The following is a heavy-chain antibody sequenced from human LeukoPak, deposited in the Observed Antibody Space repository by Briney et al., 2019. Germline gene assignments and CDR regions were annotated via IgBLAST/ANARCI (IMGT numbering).Heavy chain of an antibody. CDR3: AGDLGDSSGYYH. CDR2: IYYSGST. Sequence: SETLSLTCTVSGGSISSSSYYWGWIRQPPGKGLEWFGSIYYSGSTYYNPSLKSRVTITVDTSKNQFSLKLSSVTAADTAVYYCAGDLGDSSGYYHWGQGTLVTVSS. J-gene: IGHJ5*02. D-gene: IGHD3-22*01. CDR1: GGSISSSSYY. V-gene: IGHV4-39*07.